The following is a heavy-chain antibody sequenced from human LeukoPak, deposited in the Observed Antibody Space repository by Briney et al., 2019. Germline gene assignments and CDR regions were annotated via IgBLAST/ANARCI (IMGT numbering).Heavy chain of an antibody. V-gene: IGHV3-48*03. CDR1: GFTFSGCE. Sequence: GGSLRLSCAISGFTFSGCELTWVRQAPGKGLEWISYISRSGNTIYYADSVKGRFTISRDNAKNSLYLQMNSLRAEDTAVYYCARDSQGDGYNFDYWGQGTLVTVSS. CDR2: ISRSGNTI. D-gene: IGHD5-24*01. J-gene: IGHJ4*02. CDR3: ARDSQGDGYNFDY.